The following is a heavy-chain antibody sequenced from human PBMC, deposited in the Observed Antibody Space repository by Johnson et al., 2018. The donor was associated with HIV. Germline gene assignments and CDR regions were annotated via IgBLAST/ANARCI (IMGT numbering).Heavy chain of an antibody. CDR2: IKQDGSDK. J-gene: IGHJ3*02. V-gene: IGHV3-7*05. Sequence: VQLVESGGGLVQPGGSLRLSCAASGFTFSSYYMSWVRQAPGKGLEWVANIKQDGSDKYYVDSVKGRFTISRDDSKDTLYLQMNSLKIEDTAVYYCATDHPTAPLFIMNAFDIWGQGTMVTVSS. D-gene: IGHD3-16*01. CDR3: ATDHPTAPLFIMNAFDI. CDR1: GFTFSSYY.